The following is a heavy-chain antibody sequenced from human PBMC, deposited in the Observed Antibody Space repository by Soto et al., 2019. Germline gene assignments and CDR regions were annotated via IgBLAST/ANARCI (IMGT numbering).Heavy chain of an antibody. V-gene: IGHV1-3*01. Sequence: ASVKVSCKASGYTFTSYAMHWVRQAPGQRLEWMGWINAGNGNTKYSQKFQGRVTITRDTSASTAYMELSSLRSEDTAVYYCARRYCSGGSCYLLFDYWGQGTLVTVSS. CDR3: ARRYCSGGSCYLLFDY. CDR1: GYTFTSYA. J-gene: IGHJ4*02. CDR2: INAGNGNT. D-gene: IGHD2-15*01.